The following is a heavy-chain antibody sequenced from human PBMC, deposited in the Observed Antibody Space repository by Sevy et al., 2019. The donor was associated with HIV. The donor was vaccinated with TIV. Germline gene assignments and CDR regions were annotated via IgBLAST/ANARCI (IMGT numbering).Heavy chain of an antibody. CDR1: GFSFDSYG. V-gene: IGHV3-23*01. CDR2: ISGSGTRT. D-gene: IGHD3-22*01. CDR3: WRGGWGHYDPDEIGYYFYYYNMDV. Sequence: GGSLRLSCAVSGFSFDSYGMTWVRQAPGKGLEWVSGISGSGTRTYYADSVKGRFNISRDNSKNRLYLQMNSLRSEDTAMYYGWRGGWGHYDPDEIGYYFYYYNMDVWGKGTTVTVSS. J-gene: IGHJ6*03.